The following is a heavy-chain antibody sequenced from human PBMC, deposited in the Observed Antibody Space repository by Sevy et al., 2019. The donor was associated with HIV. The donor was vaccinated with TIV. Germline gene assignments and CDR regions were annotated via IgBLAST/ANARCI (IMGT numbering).Heavy chain of an antibody. CDR3: ARERYFNAISSHLPDF. V-gene: IGHV4-38-2*02. CDR2: IYHSGTT. J-gene: IGHJ4*02. D-gene: IGHD2-8*01. Sequence: SETLSLTCAVSGYSITSDYSWGWIRQPPGQGLEWIGSIYHSGTTSYSPSLRSRVTISLDTSKNQFSLRLSSVTAADTAIYFCARERYFNAISSHLPDFWGQGTLVTVSS. CDR1: GYSITSDYS.